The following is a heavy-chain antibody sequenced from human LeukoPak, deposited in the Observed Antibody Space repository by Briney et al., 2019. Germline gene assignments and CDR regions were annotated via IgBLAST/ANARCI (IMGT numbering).Heavy chain of an antibody. CDR2: IRGSGDPA. J-gene: IGHJ4*02. V-gene: IGHV3-23*01. CDR1: GFPFSAYA. CDR3: AKDLSSGTGRGFDH. D-gene: IGHD3/OR15-3a*01. Sequence: PGGSLRLSCVASGFPFSAYAMNWVRQAPNKGLEWVSGIRGSGDPAYYAESVKGRFTVYRDNFRNIVYLQMNSLRAEDTALYYCAKDLSSGTGRGFDHWGQGTLVSVSS.